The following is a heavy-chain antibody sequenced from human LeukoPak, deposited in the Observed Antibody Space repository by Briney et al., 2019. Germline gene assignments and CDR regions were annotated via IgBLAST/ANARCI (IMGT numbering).Heavy chain of an antibody. CDR1: GFTFSSYA. Sequence: GASLRLSCVASGFTFSSYAMTWVRQAQGKGLEWVGTISGSGDTTYCADSVKGRFTISRDNSKNTLYLQMNSLRAEDTAVYYCAKGKSYCGGDCYNYWGQGTLVTVSS. J-gene: IGHJ4*02. V-gene: IGHV3-23*01. D-gene: IGHD2-21*02. CDR3: AKGKSYCGGDCYNY. CDR2: ISGSGDTT.